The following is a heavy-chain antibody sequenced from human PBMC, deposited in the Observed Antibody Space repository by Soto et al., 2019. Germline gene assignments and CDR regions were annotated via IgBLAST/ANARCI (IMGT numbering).Heavy chain of an antibody. J-gene: IGHJ5*02. Sequence: QVQLVESGGGVVQPGRSLRLSCAGSGFIFRTYGMHWVRQAPGKGLEWLAVISYDGSNQYFADSVKGRFTISRDRSKNTLDLQMSSLRVEDTAVYYCARYDHRWFDPWGQGTLVSVSS. CDR3: ARYDHRWFDP. CDR1: GFIFRTYG. CDR2: ISYDGSNQ. V-gene: IGHV3-33*05. D-gene: IGHD3-3*01.